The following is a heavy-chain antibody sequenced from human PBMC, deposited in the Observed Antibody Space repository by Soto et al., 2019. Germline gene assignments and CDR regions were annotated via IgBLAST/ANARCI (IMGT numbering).Heavy chain of an antibody. CDR3: ARDSKMDY. J-gene: IGHJ4*02. D-gene: IGHD4-4*01. CDR1: GGSISSYY. CDR2: IYYSGST. V-gene: IGHV4-59*01. Sequence: QVQLQESGPGLVKPSETLSLTCTVSGGSISSYYWSWIRQPPGKGLEWIGYIYYSGSTNYNPSLKSRVTISVDTSKNQFSLKLSSVTAAVTAVYYCARDSKMDYWGQGTLVTVSS.